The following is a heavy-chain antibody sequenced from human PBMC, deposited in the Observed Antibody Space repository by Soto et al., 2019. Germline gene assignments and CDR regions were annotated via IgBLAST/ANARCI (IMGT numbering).Heavy chain of an antibody. D-gene: IGHD2-15*01. J-gene: IGHJ5*01. CDR1: GFSFSTYN. CDR2: ISTTSFTI. V-gene: IGHV3-48*02. Sequence: HPVGSLRLSCAASGFSFSTYNMDRVRQAPGKGPEWIAYISTTSFTIYYAESVKGRFTISRDNDRNSLYLEMNSLRDEDTAVYYCARDRCYDGTCYSASDSWGQGTLVTVSS. CDR3: ARDRCYDGTCYSASDS.